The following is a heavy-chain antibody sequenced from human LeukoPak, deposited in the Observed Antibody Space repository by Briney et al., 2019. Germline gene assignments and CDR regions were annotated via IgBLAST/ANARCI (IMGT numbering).Heavy chain of an antibody. CDR1: GFTFSSYS. J-gene: IGHJ5*02. D-gene: IGHD6-13*01. Sequence: GGSLRLSCAASGFTFSSYSMNWVRQAPGKGLEWVSSISSSSSYIYYADPVKGRFTISRDNAKSSLCLQMNSLRAEDTAVYYCARGGSSWPTNWFDPWGQGTLVTVSS. CDR3: ARGGSSWPTNWFDP. CDR2: ISSSSSYI. V-gene: IGHV3-21*01.